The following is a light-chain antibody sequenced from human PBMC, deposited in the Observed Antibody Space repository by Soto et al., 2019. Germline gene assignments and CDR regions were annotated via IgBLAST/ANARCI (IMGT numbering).Light chain of an antibody. Sequence: IQLTQSPSSLSASVGDSVTITCRASQGVSRYLSWYQQKPGRAPILLISAASTLQSGVPARLSGSGSGTDFTLSITSLQPEDFATYYCQQLNTYPVTFGGGTKVEIK. V-gene: IGKV1-9*01. CDR1: QGVSRY. CDR2: AAS. J-gene: IGKJ4*01. CDR3: QQLNTYPVT.